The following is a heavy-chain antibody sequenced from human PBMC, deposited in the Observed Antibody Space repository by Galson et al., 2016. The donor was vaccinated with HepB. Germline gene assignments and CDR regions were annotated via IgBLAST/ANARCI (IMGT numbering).Heavy chain of an antibody. V-gene: IGHV3-33*01. CDR3: ARDYVTTATGWFDP. CDR1: GFTFGSYG. D-gene: IGHD1-1*01. Sequence: SLRLSCAASGFTFGSYGMHWVRQAPGKGLEWVAAIWDDGTNKYYADSVKGRFTISRDNSKNTLYLQMNSLRAEDTAVYYCARDYVTTATGWFDPWGQGTLVTVSS. J-gene: IGHJ5*02. CDR2: IWDDGTNK.